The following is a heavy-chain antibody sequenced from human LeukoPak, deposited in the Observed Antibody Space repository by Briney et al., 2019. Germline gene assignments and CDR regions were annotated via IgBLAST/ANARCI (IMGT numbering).Heavy chain of an antibody. V-gene: IGHV4-30-4*01. CDR1: GGSISSGDYY. Sequence: SETLSLTCTVSGGSISSGDYYWSWIRQPPGKGLEWIGYIYYSGSTYYNPSLKSRVTISVDMSKNQFSLKLSSVTAADTAVYFCARLATDNPFFHYWGQGTLVTVSS. CDR3: ARLATDNPFFHY. J-gene: IGHJ4*02. CDR2: IYYSGST. D-gene: IGHD1-26*01.